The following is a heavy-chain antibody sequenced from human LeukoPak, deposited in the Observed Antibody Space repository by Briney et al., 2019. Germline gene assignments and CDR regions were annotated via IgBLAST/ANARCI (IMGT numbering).Heavy chain of an antibody. D-gene: IGHD2-2*01. J-gene: IGHJ4*02. CDR2: XXXXGST. CDR3: ARESDRYCSSTSCSKYYFDY. CDR1: GGSFSGYY. Sequence: SETLSLTCAVYGGSFSGYYWSWIRQPPGKGLXXXXXXXXXGSTNYNPSLKSRVTISVDTSKNQFSLKLSSVTAADTAVYYCARESDRYCSSTSCSKYYFDYWGQGTLVTVSS. V-gene: IGHV4-34*01.